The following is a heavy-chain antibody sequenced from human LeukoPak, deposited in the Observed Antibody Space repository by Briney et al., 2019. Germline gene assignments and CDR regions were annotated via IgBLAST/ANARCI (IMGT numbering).Heavy chain of an antibody. CDR2: IYYSGNT. J-gene: IGHJ5*02. D-gene: IGHD3-10*01. CDR3: ARGRGRLNPRPLNWFDP. CDR1: GGSIISSSYY. V-gene: IGHV4-39*07. Sequence: SETLSLTCTVSGGSIISSSYYWGWIRQPPGKGLEWIGSIYYSGNTDYNPSLKSRVTISVKTSKNQFSLKLSSVTAADTAVYYCARGRGRLNPRPLNWFDPWGQGTLVTVSS.